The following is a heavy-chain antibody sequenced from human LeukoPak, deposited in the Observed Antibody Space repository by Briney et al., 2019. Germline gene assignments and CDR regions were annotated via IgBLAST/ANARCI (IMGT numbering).Heavy chain of an antibody. D-gene: IGHD1-26*01. CDR2: ISGSGGGT. Sequence: GGSLRLSCAASGFTFSDYYMSWIRQAPEKGLEWVATISGSGGGTYYADSVKGRFTISRDDSKNTLYLQMNSLRAEDTAVYYCAKDLGRYRNNYFDYWGQGTLVTVSS. V-gene: IGHV3-23*01. J-gene: IGHJ4*02. CDR1: GFTFSDYY. CDR3: AKDLGRYRNNYFDY.